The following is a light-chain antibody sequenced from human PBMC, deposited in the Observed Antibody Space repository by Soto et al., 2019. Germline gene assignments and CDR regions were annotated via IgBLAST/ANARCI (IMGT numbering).Light chain of an antibody. V-gene: IGKV1-39*01. CDR3: EHCFSSPYT. J-gene: IGKJ2*01. CDR1: QTIDNN. Sequence: DIQMTQSPSSLSASVGDRVTITCRASQTIDNNLNWYQQKPGKAPRLLIYVAFSFQSGVPSRFSGSGSGTDFTLTISSLQPDDFATYFCEHCFSSPYTFGQGTILEIK. CDR2: VAF.